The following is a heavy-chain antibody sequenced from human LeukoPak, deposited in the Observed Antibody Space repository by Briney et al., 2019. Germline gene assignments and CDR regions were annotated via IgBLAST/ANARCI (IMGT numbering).Heavy chain of an antibody. V-gene: IGHV4-4*09. CDR3: ARQKGIGYCSSTSCMYSFHWFDP. Sequence: SETLSLTCTVSGGSISSYYWSWIRQPPGKGLEWIGYIYTSGSTNYNPSLKSRVTISVDTSKNQFSLKLSSVTAADTAVYYCARQKGIGYCSSTSCMYSFHWFDPWGQGTLVTVSS. D-gene: IGHD2-2*01. CDR2: IYTSGST. J-gene: IGHJ5*02. CDR1: GGSISSYY.